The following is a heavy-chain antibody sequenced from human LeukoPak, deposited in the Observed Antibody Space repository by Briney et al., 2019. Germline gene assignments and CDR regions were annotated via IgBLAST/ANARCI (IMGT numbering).Heavy chain of an antibody. Sequence: GESLKISCKGSGYSFTSYWIGWVRQMPGKGLEWMGIIYAHDSDTRYSPSFRGQVTISADKSISTAYLQWSSLKASDTAMYYCARSSESLSAFDIWGQGTLVTVSS. V-gene: IGHV5-51*01. CDR3: ARSSESLSAFDI. CDR1: GYSFTSYW. D-gene: IGHD2-2*01. CDR2: IYAHDSDT. J-gene: IGHJ3*02.